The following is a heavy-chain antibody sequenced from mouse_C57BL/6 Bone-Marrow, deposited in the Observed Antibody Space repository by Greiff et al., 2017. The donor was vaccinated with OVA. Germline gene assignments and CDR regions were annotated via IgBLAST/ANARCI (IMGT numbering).Heavy chain of an antibody. CDR1: GYTFTSYW. V-gene: IGHV1-59*01. CDR2: IDPSDSYT. J-gene: IGHJ2*01. D-gene: IGHD2-1*01. CDR3: ARENLRWYYVDY. Sequence: QVQLQQPGAELVRPGTSVKLSCKASGYTFTSYWMHWVKQRPGQGLEWIGVIDPSDSYTNYNQKFKGKATLTVDTSSSTAYMQLSSLTSEDSAVYYCARENLRWYYVDYWGQGTTLTVSS.